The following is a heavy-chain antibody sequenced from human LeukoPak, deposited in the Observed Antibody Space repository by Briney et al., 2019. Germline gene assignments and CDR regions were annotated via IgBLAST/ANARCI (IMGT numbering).Heavy chain of an antibody. CDR1: GDSVSSNSAA. D-gene: IGHD6-13*01. V-gene: IGHV6-1*01. CDR2: TYYRSRRYN. Sequence: SQTLSLTCAISGDSVSSNSAAWNWIRQSTSRGLEWLGRTYYRSRRYNDYAVSVKSRITVNPDTSKNQFSLHLNSVTPDDTAVYYCARSADGTLDYWGQGTLVTVSS. CDR3: ARSADGTLDY. J-gene: IGHJ4*02.